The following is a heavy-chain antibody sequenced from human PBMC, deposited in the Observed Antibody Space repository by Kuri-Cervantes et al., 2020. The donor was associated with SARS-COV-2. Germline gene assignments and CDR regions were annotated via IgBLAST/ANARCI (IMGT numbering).Heavy chain of an antibody. Sequence: GGSLRLSCAASGSTFSSYAMSWVRQAPGKGLEWVSAISGSGGSTYYADSVKGRFTISRDNSKNTLYLQMNSLRAEDTAVYYCAKDMRGTRTYFDYWGQGTLVTVSS. CDR3: AKDMRGTRTYFDY. V-gene: IGHV3-23*01. J-gene: IGHJ4*02. CDR2: ISGSGGST. CDR1: GSTFSSYA. D-gene: IGHD1-7*01.